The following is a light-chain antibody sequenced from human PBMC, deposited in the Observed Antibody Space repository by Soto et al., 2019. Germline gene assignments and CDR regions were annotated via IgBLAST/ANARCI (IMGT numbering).Light chain of an antibody. J-gene: IGKJ5*01. CDR3: IQYYNVPIT. Sequence: DIQMTQSPSSLSASVGDRITITCQASQDIGNYVNWYQQKPGKAPKLMIYDASALESGVQSRFSGSGSGTDFTFTIRSLQPEDFATYSCIQYYNVPITFGQGTRLEIK. CDR2: DAS. V-gene: IGKV1-33*01. CDR1: QDIGNY.